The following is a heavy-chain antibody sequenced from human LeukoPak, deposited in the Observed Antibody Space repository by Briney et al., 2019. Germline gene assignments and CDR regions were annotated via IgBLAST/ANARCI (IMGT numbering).Heavy chain of an antibody. CDR2: IYSGGTT. V-gene: IGHV3-53*01. CDR3: ASRPLGAVTGGDAFDI. D-gene: IGHD2-21*02. J-gene: IGHJ3*02. CDR1: GFTVSSNY. Sequence: GGSLRLSCAASGFTVSSNYMSWVRQAPGKGLEWVSVIYSGGTTYYADSVKGRFTISRDNSKNTLYLQMNSLRAEDTAVYYCASRPLGAVTGGDAFDIWGQGTMVTVSS.